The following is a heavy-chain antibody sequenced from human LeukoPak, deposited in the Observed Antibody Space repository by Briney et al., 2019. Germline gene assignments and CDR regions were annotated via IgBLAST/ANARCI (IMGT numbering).Heavy chain of an antibody. D-gene: IGHD3-22*01. J-gene: IGHJ5*02. CDR2: IYYSGRS. CDR3: AGGGYHNWFDP. CDR1: GGSISSNY. Sequence: PSETLSLTCTVYGGSISSNYWSWIRQPPGQGLEWIGYIYYSGRSNYNPSLKSRVTISVDTSKNQFSLNLISVTAADTAVYFCAGGGYHNWFDPWGQGTLVTVSS. V-gene: IGHV4-59*08.